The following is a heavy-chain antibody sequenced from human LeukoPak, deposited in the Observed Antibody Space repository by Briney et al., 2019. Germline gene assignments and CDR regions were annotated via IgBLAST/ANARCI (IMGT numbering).Heavy chain of an antibody. CDR3: AREKTTGEVVVPAAKGAFDI. J-gene: IGHJ3*02. Sequence: GGSLRLSCAASGFTFSSYAMSWVRQAPGKGLEWVSAISGSGGSTYYADSVKGRFTISRDNAKNSLYLQMNSLRAEDTAVYYCAREKTTGEVVVPAAKGAFDIWGQGTMVTVSS. CDR2: ISGSGGST. V-gene: IGHV3-23*01. CDR1: GFTFSSYA. D-gene: IGHD2-2*01.